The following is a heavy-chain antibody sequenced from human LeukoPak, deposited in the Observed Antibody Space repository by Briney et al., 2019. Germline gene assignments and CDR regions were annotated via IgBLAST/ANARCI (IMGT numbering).Heavy chain of an antibody. CDR1: GFTFSSYA. CDR2: ISGSGGST. CDR3: AKDISPGSGWYTGSDAFDI. J-gene: IGHJ3*02. V-gene: IGHV3-23*01. D-gene: IGHD6-19*01. Sequence: PGGSLRLSCAASGFTFSSYAMSWVRQAPGKGLEWVSAISGSGGSTYYADSVKGRFTISRDNSKNTLYLQMNSLRAEDTAVYYCAKDISPGSGWYTGSDAFDIWGQGTVVTVSS.